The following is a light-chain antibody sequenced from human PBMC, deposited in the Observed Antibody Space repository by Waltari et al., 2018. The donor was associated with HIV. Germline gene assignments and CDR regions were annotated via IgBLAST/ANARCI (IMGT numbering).Light chain of an antibody. J-gene: IGKJ1*01. CDR2: SAF. Sequence: EIVLTQSPGILSLSPGERAILSCRTTQSISNNFLAWYQQKPGQPPRLLIYSAFIRATGIPDRFSGSGAGTDFTLSISRLEPEDFAVYYCHQYGTAPRTFGQGTTVEIK. V-gene: IGKV3-20*01. CDR3: HQYGTAPRT. CDR1: QSISNNF.